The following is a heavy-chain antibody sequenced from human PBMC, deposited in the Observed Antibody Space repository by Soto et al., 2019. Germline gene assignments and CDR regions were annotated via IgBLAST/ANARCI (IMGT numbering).Heavy chain of an antibody. CDR2: INLSGST. J-gene: IGHJ4*02. V-gene: IGHV4-34*01. Sequence: QVQLQQWGAGLLKPSETLSLTCAVYGGSFSGYYWSWIRQPPGKGLEWIGEINLSGSTNYNPSLKSRVTIAVDTSKNQFSLNLSSVTAADTAVYYCSSHVHKGNFAYWGQGTLVTVSS. CDR1: GGSFSGYY. D-gene: IGHD3-10*01. CDR3: SSHVHKGNFAY.